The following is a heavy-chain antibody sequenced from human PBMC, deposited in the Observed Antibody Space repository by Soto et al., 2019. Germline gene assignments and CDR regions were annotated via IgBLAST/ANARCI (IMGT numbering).Heavy chain of an antibody. CDR2: IKQDESEK. Sequence: EVQLVEWGGGVVRPGGSLRLSCEASGFSFSSYWMGWVRQAPGKGLEWVANIKQDESEKHYVDSVKGRFTISRANTKNSLNLQMNNVRAEDNAVYYCARAGGVVRGLCGPYCNGMDVWGQGTTVIVSS. CDR3: ARAGGVVRGLCGPYCNGMDV. J-gene: IGHJ6*02. V-gene: IGHV3-7*04. D-gene: IGHD3-10*01. CDR1: GFSFSSYW.